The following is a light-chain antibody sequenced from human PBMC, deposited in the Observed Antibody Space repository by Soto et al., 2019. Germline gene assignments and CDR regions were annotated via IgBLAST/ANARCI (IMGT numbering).Light chain of an antibody. J-gene: IGLJ1*01. CDR1: SSNIGAGYD. CDR2: DDT. Sequence: QSVLTQPPSVSGAPGQRVTISCTGSSSNIGAGYDVNWYQQLPGTPPKLLIYDDTNRHSGVPDRFSASKSGTSASLAIIGLQAEDEADYYCQSYDSSLSGYVFGTGTKVTVL. V-gene: IGLV1-40*01. CDR3: QSYDSSLSGYV.